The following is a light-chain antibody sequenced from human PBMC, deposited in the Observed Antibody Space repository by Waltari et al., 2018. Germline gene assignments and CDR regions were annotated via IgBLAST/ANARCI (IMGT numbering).Light chain of an antibody. CDR3: QHYVRLPVT. J-gene: IGKJ1*01. Sequence: EIVLTQSPGTLSLSPGERVTLSCRASQSIGTFLAWYQQKPGQPPRLLIDGASIRAAGIPDRVSGSGSGTDFSLTISRLEPEDFAVYYCQHYVRLPVTFGQGTKVQIK. CDR2: GAS. CDR1: QSIGTF. V-gene: IGKV3-20*01.